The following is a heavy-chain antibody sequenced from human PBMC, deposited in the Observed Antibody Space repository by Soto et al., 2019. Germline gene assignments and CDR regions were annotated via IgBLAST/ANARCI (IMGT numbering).Heavy chain of an antibody. V-gene: IGHV1-58*02. D-gene: IGHD3-9*01. Sequence: SVKVSCKASGFTFTSSAMQWVRQARGQRLEWIGWIVVGSGNTNYAQKFQERVTITRDMSTSTAYMELSSLRSEDTAVYYCAAGLRYFDWLEVPYYYYYMDVWGKGTTVTVSS. J-gene: IGHJ6*03. CDR2: IVVGSGNT. CDR1: GFTFTSSA. CDR3: AAGLRYFDWLEVPYYYYYMDV.